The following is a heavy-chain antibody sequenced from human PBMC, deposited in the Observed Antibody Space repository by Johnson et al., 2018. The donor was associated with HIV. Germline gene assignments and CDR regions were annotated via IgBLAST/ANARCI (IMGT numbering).Heavy chain of an antibody. J-gene: IGHJ3*02. Sequence: VQLVESGGGLVQPGGSLRLSCAASGFTFSSYWMSWVRQAPGKGLEWVANIKQDGSETYYVDSVKGRFTISRDNAKNSLYLQMNSLRAEDTAVYYCAKPPSMGADAFDIWGQGAMVTVSS. CDR1: GFTFSSYW. CDR2: IKQDGSET. D-gene: IGHD3-16*01. V-gene: IGHV3-7*01. CDR3: AKPPSMGADAFDI.